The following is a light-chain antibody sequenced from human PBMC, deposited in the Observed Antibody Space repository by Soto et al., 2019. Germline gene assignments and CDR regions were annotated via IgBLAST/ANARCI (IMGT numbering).Light chain of an antibody. J-gene: IGKJ4*01. V-gene: IGKV1-5*01. CDR3: QQHNSDPLT. CDR2: DAS. Sequence: DIQMTQPPSTLSASVGDRVTITCRASQSISSWLAWYQQKPGKAPKLLIYDASSLESGVPSRFSGSGSGTEFNLTITRLPPNEFENSYCQQHNSDPLTFCGRTNVDIK. CDR1: QSISSW.